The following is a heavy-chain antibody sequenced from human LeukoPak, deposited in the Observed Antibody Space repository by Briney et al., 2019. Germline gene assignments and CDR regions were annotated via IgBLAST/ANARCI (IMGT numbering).Heavy chain of an antibody. V-gene: IGHV1-46*01. CDR1: GYTFTSYY. CDR2: INPSGGST. CDR3: ARDPHRLSIAARRGYFDY. J-gene: IGHJ4*02. D-gene: IGHD6-6*01. Sequence: ASVKVSCKASGYTFTSYYMHWVRQAPGQGLEWMGIINPSGGSTSYAQKFQGRVTMTRDMSTSTVYMELSSLRSEDTAVYYCARDPHRLSIAARRGYFDYWGQGTLVTVSS.